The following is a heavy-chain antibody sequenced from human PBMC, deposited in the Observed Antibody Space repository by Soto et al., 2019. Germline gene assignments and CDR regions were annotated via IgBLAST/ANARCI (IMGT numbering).Heavy chain of an antibody. CDR3: AKHPWQQLVPFDY. J-gene: IGHJ4*02. V-gene: IGHV3-23*01. CDR1: GFTFSSYA. Sequence: GGSLRLSCAASGFTFSSYAMSWVRQAPGKWLEWVSAISGSGGSTYYADSVKGRFTISRDNSKNTLYLQMNSLRAEDTAVYYCAKHPWQQLVPFDYWGQGXLVTVYS. D-gene: IGHD6-13*01. CDR2: ISGSGGST.